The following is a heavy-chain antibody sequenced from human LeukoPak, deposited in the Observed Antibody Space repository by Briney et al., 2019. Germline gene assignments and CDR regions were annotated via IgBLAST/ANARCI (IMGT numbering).Heavy chain of an antibody. CDR2: INPNSGGT. V-gene: IGHV1-2*02. CDR1: GGTFSSYA. CDR3: ARRGYDFWGGWNYYYYMDV. D-gene: IGHD3-3*01. Sequence: GASVRVSCKASGGTFSSYAISWVRQAPGQGLERMGWINPNSGGTNYAQTFQGRVTMTRDTSISTAYMELSRLRSADTAVYYCARRGYDFWGGWNYYYYMDVWGRGTTVTVSS. J-gene: IGHJ6*03.